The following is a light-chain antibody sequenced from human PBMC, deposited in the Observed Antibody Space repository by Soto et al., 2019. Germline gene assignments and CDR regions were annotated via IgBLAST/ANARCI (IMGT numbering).Light chain of an antibody. CDR1: QSISSW. CDR3: QQYNSYSRA. Sequence: DIQMTQSPSTLSASVGDRVTITCRASQSISSWLVWYQQKPGKAPKLLIYKASSLESGVPSRFSGSGSGTEFTLTISSLQPDDCATYYCQQYNSYSRAFGPGTKVDIK. CDR2: KAS. V-gene: IGKV1-5*03. J-gene: IGKJ3*01.